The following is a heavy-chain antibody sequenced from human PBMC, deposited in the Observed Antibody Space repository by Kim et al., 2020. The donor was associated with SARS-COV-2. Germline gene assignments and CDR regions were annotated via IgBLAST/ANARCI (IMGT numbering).Heavy chain of an antibody. CDR3: AKGSSSWQIYITVFDY. V-gene: IGHV3-30*18. Sequence: GGSLRLSCAASGFTFSSYGMHWVRQAPGKGLEWVAVISYDGSNKYYADSVKGRFTISRDNSKNTLYLQMNSLRAEDTAVYYCAKGSSSWQIYITVFDYWGQGTLVTVSS. CDR2: ISYDGSNK. D-gene: IGHD6-13*01. CDR1: GFTFSSYG. J-gene: IGHJ4*02.